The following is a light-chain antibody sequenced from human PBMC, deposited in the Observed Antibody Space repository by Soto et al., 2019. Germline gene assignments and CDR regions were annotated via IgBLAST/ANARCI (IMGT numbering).Light chain of an antibody. V-gene: IGLV1-44*01. Sequence: QSVLTQPPSASGTPGQRVTISCSGSRSNIGTNTVNWYQQLQGAAPNLLIYGNSQRPSGVPDRFSGSKSGTSASLAISGLQSEVEADYYCASWDDSLNAVVFGGGTKLTVL. CDR1: RSNIGTNT. J-gene: IGLJ2*01. CDR2: GNS. CDR3: ASWDDSLNAVV.